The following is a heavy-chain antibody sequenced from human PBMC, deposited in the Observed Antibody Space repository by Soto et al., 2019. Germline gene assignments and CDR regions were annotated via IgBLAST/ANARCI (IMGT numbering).Heavy chain of an antibody. J-gene: IGHJ5*02. CDR2: MNSNSGNT. CDR3: ARSRGRAIIVVVPAARGNWFDP. V-gene: IGHV1-8*01. D-gene: IGHD2-2*01. CDR1: GYTFTSYD. Sequence: ASVKVSCKASGYTFTSYDINWVRQATGQGLEWMGWMNSNSGNTGYAQKFQGRVTMTRNTSISTAYMELSSLRSEDTAVYYCARSRGRAIIVVVPAARGNWFDPWGQGTLVTVSS.